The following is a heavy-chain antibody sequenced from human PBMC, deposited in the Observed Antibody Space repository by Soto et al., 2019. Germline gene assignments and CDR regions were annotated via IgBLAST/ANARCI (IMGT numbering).Heavy chain of an antibody. V-gene: IGHV3-23*01. CDR3: AKDRGIEEQYFDY. D-gene: IGHD3-16*01. CDR2: ISGSGDST. J-gene: IGHJ4*02. CDR1: GFTFSSHA. Sequence: EVQLFESGGGLVQPGGSLRLSCAASGFTFSSHAMSWVRQAPGKGLEWVSHISGSGDSTYYADSVKGRFTISRDNSKNTLYLQMNSLRAEDTAVYYCAKDRGIEEQYFDYWGQGTPVTVSS.